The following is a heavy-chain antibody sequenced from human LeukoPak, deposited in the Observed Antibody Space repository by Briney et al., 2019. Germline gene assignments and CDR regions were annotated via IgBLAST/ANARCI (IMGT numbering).Heavy chain of an antibody. J-gene: IGHJ3*02. D-gene: IGHD2/OR15-2a*01. Sequence: PSETLSLTCTVSGGSISSYYWSWIRQPPGKGLEWLGYIYYSGSTNYNPSLESRVTMSVDMSKNQFSLKLRSVTAADTAVYYCARPGVGSGLYGAFDIWGQGTMVTVSS. CDR3: ARPGVGSGLYGAFDI. V-gene: IGHV4-59*08. CDR1: GGSISSYY. CDR2: IYYSGST.